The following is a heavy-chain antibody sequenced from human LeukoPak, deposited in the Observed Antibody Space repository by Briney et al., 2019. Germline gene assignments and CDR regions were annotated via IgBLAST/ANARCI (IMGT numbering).Heavy chain of an antibody. CDR3: ARGRGYYSSGAFDI. V-gene: IGHV3-74*01. CDR2: INSDGSST. D-gene: IGHD3-3*01. J-gene: IGHJ3*02. Sequence: GGSLRLSCAASRFTFSNYWMHWVRQAPGKGLVYVSRINSDGSSTSHADSVKGRFTISRDNAKNTLYLQMNSLRAEDTAVYYCARGRGYYSSGAFDIWGQGTMVTVSS. CDR1: RFTFSNYW.